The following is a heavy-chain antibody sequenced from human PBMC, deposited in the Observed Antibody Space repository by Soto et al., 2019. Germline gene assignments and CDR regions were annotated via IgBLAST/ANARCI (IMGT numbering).Heavy chain of an antibody. J-gene: IGHJ4*02. D-gene: IGHD3-3*01. Sequence: GGSLRLSCAASGFTFSNAWMSWVRQAPGKGLEWVGRIKSKTDGGTTDYAAPVKGRFTISRDDSKNTLYLQMNSLKTEDTAVYYCTTEVQLRFLEWSPWGYWGQGTLVTVSS. CDR3: TTEVQLRFLEWSPWGY. V-gene: IGHV3-15*01. CDR1: GFTFSNAW. CDR2: IKSKTDGGTT.